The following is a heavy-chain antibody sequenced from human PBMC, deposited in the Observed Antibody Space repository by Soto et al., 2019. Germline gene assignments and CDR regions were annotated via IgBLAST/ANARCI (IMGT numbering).Heavy chain of an antibody. CDR1: GYTFTGYY. CDR3: ARDLRRGWFGELLS. J-gene: IGHJ4*02. CDR2: INPNSGGT. Sequence: GASVKVSCKASGYTFTGYYMHWVRQAPGQGLEWMGWINPNSGGTNYAQKFQGRVTMTRDTSISTTYMELSRLRSDDTAVYYCARDLRRGWFGELLSWGQGTLVTVSS. V-gene: IGHV1-2*02. D-gene: IGHD3-10*01.